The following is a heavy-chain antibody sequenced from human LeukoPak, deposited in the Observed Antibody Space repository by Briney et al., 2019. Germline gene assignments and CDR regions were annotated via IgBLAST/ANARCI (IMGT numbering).Heavy chain of an antibody. V-gene: IGHV4-34*01. D-gene: IGHD5-24*01. Sequence: PSETLSLTCAVHGGSFSGYYWSWIRQPPGKGLEWIGEINHSGSTNYNPSLKSRVTISVDTSKNQFSLKLSSVTAADTAVYYCARGVGRWLHLRYWYFDLWGRGTLVTVSS. CDR1: GGSFSGYY. CDR2: INHSGST. CDR3: ARGVGRWLHLRYWYFDL. J-gene: IGHJ2*01.